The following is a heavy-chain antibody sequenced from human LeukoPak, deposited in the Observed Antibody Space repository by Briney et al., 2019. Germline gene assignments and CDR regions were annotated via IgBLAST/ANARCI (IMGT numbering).Heavy chain of an antibody. J-gene: IGHJ6*03. D-gene: IGHD6-19*01. CDR1: GFTFRSYS. CDR2: IDPSSTYI. Sequence: GGSLRLSCAASGFTFRSYSMNWVRQAPGKGMGWVSAIDPSSTYIYYADSVKGRFTISRDNSKNTLYLQMNSLRAEDTAVYYCAKDGDSSGWYGGPSYYYYMDVWGKGTTVTVSS. V-gene: IGHV3-21*01. CDR3: AKDGDSSGWYGGPSYYYYMDV.